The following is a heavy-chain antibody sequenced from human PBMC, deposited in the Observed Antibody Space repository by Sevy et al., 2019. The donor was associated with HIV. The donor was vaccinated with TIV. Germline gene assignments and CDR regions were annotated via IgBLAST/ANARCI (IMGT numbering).Heavy chain of an antibody. CDR3: ARAGYNWNYLPPNYFDY. J-gene: IGHJ4*02. V-gene: IGHV3-7*01. CDR2: IKQDGSEK. CDR1: GFTFSSYW. D-gene: IGHD1-7*01. Sequence: GGSLRLSCAASGFTFSSYWMSWVRQAPGKGLEWVANIKQDGSEKYYVDSVKGRFTISRDNAKNSLYLQMNSLRAEDTAVYYCARAGYNWNYLPPNYFDYWGQGTLVTVSS.